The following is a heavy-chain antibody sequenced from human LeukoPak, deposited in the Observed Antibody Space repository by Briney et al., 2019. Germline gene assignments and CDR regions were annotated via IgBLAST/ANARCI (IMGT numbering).Heavy chain of an antibody. V-gene: IGHV3-23*01. J-gene: IGHJ5*02. Sequence: GRSLRLSCEASGFTITNHVMTWVRQAPGKGPEWVASESGSGHNTYYSESVRGRFAISRDNSKNTLFLQMNSLRVEDTAVDYCATDWTLRGVPTFFDPWGQGTVVSVSS. D-gene: IGHD3-10*01. CDR2: ESGSGHNT. CDR1: GFTITNHV. CDR3: ATDWTLRGVPTFFDP.